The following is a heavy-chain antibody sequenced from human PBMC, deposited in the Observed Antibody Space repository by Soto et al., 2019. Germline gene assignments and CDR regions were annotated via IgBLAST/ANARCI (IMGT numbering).Heavy chain of an antibody. Sequence: SETLSLTCTVSGGSISSGGYYWSWLRQHPGKGLEWIGYIYYSGITNYNPSLKSLVTISVDTSKNQFSLKLSSVTAADTAVYYCARYKSNYYYCMDVWGQGTTVTVSS. V-gene: IGHV4-61*08. J-gene: IGHJ6*02. CDR1: GGSISSGGYY. CDR3: ARYKSNYYYCMDV. CDR2: IYYSGIT. D-gene: IGHD1-20*01.